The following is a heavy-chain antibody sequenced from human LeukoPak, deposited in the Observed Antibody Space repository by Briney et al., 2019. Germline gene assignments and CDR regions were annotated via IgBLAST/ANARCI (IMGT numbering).Heavy chain of an antibody. V-gene: IGHV4-39*01. Sequence: SETLSLTCTVSGGSISSSNYYWGWIRPPPGKGLEWIGSIYYSGSTYYSPSLKSRVTISVDTSKNQFSLKLSSGTATDAAVYYCASRAVRGVILDDWGEGTLVTVSS. J-gene: IGHJ4*02. D-gene: IGHD3-10*01. CDR3: ASRAVRGVILDD. CDR1: GGSISSSNYY. CDR2: IYYSGST.